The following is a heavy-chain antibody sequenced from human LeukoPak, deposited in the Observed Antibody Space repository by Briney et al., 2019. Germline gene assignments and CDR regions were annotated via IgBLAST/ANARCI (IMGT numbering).Heavy chain of an antibody. J-gene: IGHJ4*02. CDR2: ISSSSETI. CDR1: GFSFRSFG. Sequence: GGSLRLSCVASGFSFRSFGMNWVRQAPGKGLEWVSYISSSSETIYYADSIRGRFTVSRDDGKNSLYLQWKNMRGEDTAVYYCVRDFSSAWFRGDYWAQGTLVTVFS. CDR3: VRDFSSAWFRGDY. D-gene: IGHD6-13*01. V-gene: IGHV3-48*01.